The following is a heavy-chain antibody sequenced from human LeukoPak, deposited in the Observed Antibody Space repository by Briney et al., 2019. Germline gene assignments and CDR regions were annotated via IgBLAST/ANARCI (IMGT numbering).Heavy chain of an antibody. D-gene: IGHD2-2*01. CDR2: ISSSSSTI. Sequence: PGGSLRLSCAASGFTFSSFGMSWVRQAPGKGLEWVSYISSSSSTIYYADSVKGRFTISRDNAKNSLYLQMNSLRAEDTAVYYCAREVSYCSSTSCYLGWFDPWGQGTLVTVSS. CDR3: AREVSYCSSTSCYLGWFDP. J-gene: IGHJ5*02. V-gene: IGHV3-48*01. CDR1: GFTFSSFG.